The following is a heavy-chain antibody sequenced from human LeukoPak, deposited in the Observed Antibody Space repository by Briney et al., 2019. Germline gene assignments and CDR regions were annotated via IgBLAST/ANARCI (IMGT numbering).Heavy chain of an antibody. Sequence: AGSLRLSCSAAGFSFKDVWMNWLRHAPGKELEWVASIRGGGETDYAARVKGRFTISREDSKNTLYLQMNSLKSEDTGVYFCSTGYDYASHDGYWGPGTQVIVFS. D-gene: IGHD3-22*01. CDR1: GFSFKDVW. CDR3: STGYDYASHDGY. V-gene: IGHV3-15*01. CDR2: IRGGGET. J-gene: IGHJ4*02.